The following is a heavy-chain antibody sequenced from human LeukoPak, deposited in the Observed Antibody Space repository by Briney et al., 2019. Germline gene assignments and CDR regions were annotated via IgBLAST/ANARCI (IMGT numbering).Heavy chain of an antibody. V-gene: IGHV3-23*01. D-gene: IGHD2-15*01. J-gene: IGHJ4*02. Sequence: ETLSLTCAVSGGSISSGGYSWSWIRQAPGKGLEWVSAISNNGGYTYYADSVQGRFTISRDNSKSTLCLQMNSLRAEDTAVYYCAKQLGYCSDGSCYFPYWGQGTLVTVSS. CDR1: GGSISSGGYS. CDR2: ISNNGGYT. CDR3: AKQLGYCSDGSCYFPY.